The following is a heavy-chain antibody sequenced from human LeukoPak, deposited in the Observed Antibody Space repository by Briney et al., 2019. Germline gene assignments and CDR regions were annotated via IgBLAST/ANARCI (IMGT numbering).Heavy chain of an antibody. V-gene: IGHV3-53*01. J-gene: IGHJ3*02. D-gene: IGHD6-6*01. CDR2: IYSGGST. Sequence: GGSLRLSCAASGFTVSSNYMSWVRQAPGKGLEWVSVIYSGGSTYYADSVKGRFTISRDNSKNTLYLQMNSLRAEDTAVYYCARDGLSIWYSSSSHAFDIWGQGTMVTVSS. CDR1: GFTVSSNY. CDR3: ARDGLSIWYSSSSHAFDI.